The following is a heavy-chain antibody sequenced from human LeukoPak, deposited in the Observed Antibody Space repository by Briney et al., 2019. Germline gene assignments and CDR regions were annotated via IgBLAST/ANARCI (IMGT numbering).Heavy chain of an antibody. CDR1: GYTFTDYY. V-gene: IGHV1-2*02. D-gene: IGHD1-1*01. J-gene: IGHJ4*02. CDR3: ATLGGTSFDY. CDR2: IVPNSGGT. Sequence: ASVKVSCKTSGYTFTDYYIHWVRQAPGQGLEWMGWIVPNSGGTNYAQRFQGRVTMTRDTSISTAYMELTRLRHDDTAVYYCATLGGTSFDYWGQGTLVTVSS.